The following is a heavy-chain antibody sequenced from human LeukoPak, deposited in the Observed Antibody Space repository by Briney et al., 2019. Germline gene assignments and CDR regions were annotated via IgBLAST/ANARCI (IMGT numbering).Heavy chain of an antibody. Sequence: PSETLSLTCTVSGDSISSYYWSWIRQPPGKGLEWIGYIYYSGSTNYNPSLKSRVTISVDTSKNQFSLKLSSVTAADTAVYYCASLYDSSGYYSSWAFDIWGQGTMVTVSS. D-gene: IGHD3-22*01. V-gene: IGHV4-59*01. CDR1: GDSISSYY. CDR2: IYYSGST. J-gene: IGHJ3*02. CDR3: ASLYDSSGYYSSWAFDI.